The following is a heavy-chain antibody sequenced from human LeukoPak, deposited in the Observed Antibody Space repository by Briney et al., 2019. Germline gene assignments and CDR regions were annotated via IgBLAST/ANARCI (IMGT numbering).Heavy chain of an antibody. CDR2: IYSGGST. V-gene: IGHV3-66*01. CDR3: ASTYYYDSSGYYIDAFDI. Sequence: PGGSLRLSCAASEFSVGSNYMTWVRQAPGKGLEWVSLIYSGGSTYYADSVKGRFTISRDNSKNTLYLQMNSLRAEDTAVYYCASTYYYDSSGYYIDAFDIWGQGTMVTVSS. J-gene: IGHJ3*02. D-gene: IGHD3-22*01. CDR1: EFSVGSNY.